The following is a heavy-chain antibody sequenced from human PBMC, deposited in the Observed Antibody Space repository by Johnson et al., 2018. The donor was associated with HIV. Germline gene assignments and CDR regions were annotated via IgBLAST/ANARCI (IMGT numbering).Heavy chain of an antibody. V-gene: IGHV3-9*01. CDR2: ISWNSGSI. CDR1: GFTFDDYA. CDR3: ASIDAFDI. J-gene: IGHJ3*02. Sequence: VQLVESGGGVVQPGRSLRLSCAASGFTFDDYAMHWVRQAPGKGMEWVSGISWNSGSIGYAASVKGRFTISRDNAKNTLYLQMNSLSAEDTAVYYCASIDAFDIWGQGTMVTVSS.